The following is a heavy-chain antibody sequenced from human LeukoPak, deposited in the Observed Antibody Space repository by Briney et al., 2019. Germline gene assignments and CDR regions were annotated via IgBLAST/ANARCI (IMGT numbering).Heavy chain of an antibody. D-gene: IGHD2-15*01. CDR3: ARDLGYCSGGSCYSHAFDI. Sequence: SQTLSLTCAISGDSVSSNSAAWNWIRQSPSRGLEWLGRTYYRSKWYNDYAVSVKSRITINPDTSKNQFSLQLNSATPEDTAVYYCARDLGYCSGGSCYSHAFDIWRQGTMVTVPS. CDR1: GDSVSSNSAA. V-gene: IGHV6-1*01. J-gene: IGHJ3*02. CDR2: TYYRSKWYN.